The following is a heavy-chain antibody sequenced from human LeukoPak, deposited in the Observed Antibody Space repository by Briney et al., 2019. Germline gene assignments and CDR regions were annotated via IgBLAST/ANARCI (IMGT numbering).Heavy chain of an antibody. CDR2: ISAYNGNT. Sequence: EASVTVSCTASGYTFTSYGISWVRQAPGQGLEWMGWISAYNGNTNYAQKLQGRVTVTTDTSTSTAYMELRSLRSDDTAAYYCARFRDSYGDFHGYFDYWGQGTLVTVSS. CDR1: GYTFTSYG. V-gene: IGHV1-18*01. CDR3: ARFRDSYGDFHGYFDY. D-gene: IGHD4-17*01. J-gene: IGHJ4*02.